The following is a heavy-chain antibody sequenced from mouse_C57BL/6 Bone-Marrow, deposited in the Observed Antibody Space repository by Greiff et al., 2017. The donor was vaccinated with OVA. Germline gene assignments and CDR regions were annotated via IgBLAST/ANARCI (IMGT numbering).Heavy chain of an antibody. V-gene: IGHV5-9*01. D-gene: IGHD2-1*01. CDR2: ISGGGGNT. CDR1: GFTFSSYT. Sequence: EVKLMESGGGLVKPGGSLKLSCAASGFTFSSYTMSWVRQTPEKRLEWVATISGGGGNTYYPDSVKGRFTISRDNAKNTLYLQMSSLRSEDTALYYCASNYVVYYYAMDYWGQGTSVTVSS. J-gene: IGHJ4*01. CDR3: ASNYVVYYYAMDY.